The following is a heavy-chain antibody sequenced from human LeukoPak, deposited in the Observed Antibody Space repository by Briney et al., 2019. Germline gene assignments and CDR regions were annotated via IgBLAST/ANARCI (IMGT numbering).Heavy chain of an antibody. CDR1: GYIFTGYY. V-gene: IGHV1-18*04. D-gene: IGHD1-26*01. J-gene: IGHJ5*02. Sequence: ASVKVSCKASGYIFTGYYMHWVRQAPGQGLEWMGWISAYNGNTNYAQKLQGRVTMTTDTSTSTAYMELRSLRSDDTAVYYCASDHKWEPLLTGVERDWFDACGQGILVT. CDR3: ASDHKWEPLLTGVERDWFDA. CDR2: ISAYNGNT.